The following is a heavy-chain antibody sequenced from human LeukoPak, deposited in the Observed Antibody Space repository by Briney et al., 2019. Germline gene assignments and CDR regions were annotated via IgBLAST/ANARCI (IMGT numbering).Heavy chain of an antibody. J-gene: IGHJ6*02. Sequence: GASVKVSCKASGYPFTSYNVNWVRQATGQGLEWMGWMNTNSGNTGYSQNFQGRVTMTRNTSISTAYMELSSLRSEDTAVYYCASITLYYYYGMDVWGQGTTVTVSS. V-gene: IGHV1-8*01. CDR3: ASITLYYYYGMDV. CDR1: GYPFTSYN. CDR2: MNTNSGNT. D-gene: IGHD3-10*01.